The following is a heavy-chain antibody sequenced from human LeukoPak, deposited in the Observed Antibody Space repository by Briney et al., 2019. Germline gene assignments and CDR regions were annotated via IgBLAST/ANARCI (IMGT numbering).Heavy chain of an antibody. J-gene: IGHJ4*02. CDR3: AKDRQWLGQRPSNFDY. CDR2: ISSSGGST. Sequence: GGSLRLSCVTSEFTFSSYDMSWVRQAPGKGLEWVSGISSSGGSTYYADSVKGRFTISRDDPKNTVYLQMNRLRADDTALYYCAKDRQWLGQRPSNFDYWGQGTLVTVSS. V-gene: IGHV3-23*01. CDR1: EFTFSSYD. D-gene: IGHD6-19*01.